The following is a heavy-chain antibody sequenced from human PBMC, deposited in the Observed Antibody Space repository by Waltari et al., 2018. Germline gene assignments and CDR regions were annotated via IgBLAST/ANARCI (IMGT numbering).Heavy chain of an antibody. J-gene: IGHJ3*02. CDR1: GYTFTGYY. CDR2: INPNSGGT. CDR3: ARDIITYYDYIWGTGAFDI. Sequence: QVQLVQSGAEVKKPGASVKVPCKASGYTFTGYYMHWVRQAPGQGLEWMGWINPNSGGTNYAQKFQGRVTMTRDTSISTAYMVLSRLRSDDTAVYYCARDIITYYDYIWGTGAFDIWGQGTMVTVSS. V-gene: IGHV1-2*02. D-gene: IGHD3-16*01.